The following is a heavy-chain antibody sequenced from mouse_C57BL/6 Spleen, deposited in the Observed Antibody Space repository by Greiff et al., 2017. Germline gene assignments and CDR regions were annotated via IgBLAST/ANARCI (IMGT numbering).Heavy chain of an antibody. CDR3: ARSQLGPFDY. V-gene: IGHV7-3*01. CDR1: GFTFTDYY. Sequence: DVHLVESGGGLVQPGGSLSLSCAASGFTFTDYYMSWVRQPPGKALEWLGFIRNKANGYTTEYSASVKGRFTISRDNSQSILYLQMNALRAEDSATDYCARSQLGPFDYWGQGTTLTVSS. D-gene: IGHD4-1*02. J-gene: IGHJ2*01. CDR2: IRNKANGYTT.